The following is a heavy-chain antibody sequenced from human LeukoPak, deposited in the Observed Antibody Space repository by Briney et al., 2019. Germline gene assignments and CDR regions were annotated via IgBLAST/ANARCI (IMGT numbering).Heavy chain of an antibody. CDR1: GESFSGYY. D-gene: IGHD3-10*01. Sequence: KPSEPLSLTCAVYGESFSGYYWSWIRQPPGKGLEWIGEINHSGSTNYNPSLKSRVTISVDTSKNQFSLKLSSVTAADTAVYYCARHASGWFGELYYMDVWGKGTTVTISS. CDR2: INHSGST. CDR3: ARHASGWFGELYYMDV. V-gene: IGHV4-34*01. J-gene: IGHJ6*03.